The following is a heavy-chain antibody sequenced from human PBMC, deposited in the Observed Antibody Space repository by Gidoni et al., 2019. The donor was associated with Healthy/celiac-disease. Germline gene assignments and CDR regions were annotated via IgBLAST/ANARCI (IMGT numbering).Heavy chain of an antibody. V-gene: IGHV3-23*01. CDR3: AKIPLTYDIVVVPAAIFDY. Sequence: EVQLLESGGGLVQPGGYLRLFCADPGFTFSSNTMSWVHPAPGKGLEWSSVIGGGGGSTSSAYSVKGRVTISRGNSKNTLYLQMNSLRAEDTAVYYCAKIPLTYDIVVVPAAIFDYWGQGTLVTVSS. CDR2: IGGGGGST. J-gene: IGHJ4*02. D-gene: IGHD2-2*02. CDR1: GFTFSSNT.